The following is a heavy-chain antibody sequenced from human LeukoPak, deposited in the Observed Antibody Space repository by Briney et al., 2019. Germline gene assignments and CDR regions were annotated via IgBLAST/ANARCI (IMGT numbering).Heavy chain of an antibody. Sequence: ASVKVSCKASGYTFTSYGINWVRQATGQGLEWMGWMNPNSGNTGYAQKFQGRVTMTRNTSISTAYMELSSLRSEDTAVYYCARGSLYDFWSGYQGYYYGMDVWGQGTTVTVSS. V-gene: IGHV1-8*01. CDR2: MNPNSGNT. D-gene: IGHD3-3*01. CDR3: ARGSLYDFWSGYQGYYYGMDV. J-gene: IGHJ6*02. CDR1: GYTFTSYG.